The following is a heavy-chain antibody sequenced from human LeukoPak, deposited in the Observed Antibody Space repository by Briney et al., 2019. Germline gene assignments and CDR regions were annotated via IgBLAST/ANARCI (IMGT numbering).Heavy chain of an antibody. J-gene: IGHJ4*02. D-gene: IGHD4-17*01. Sequence: ASVKVSCKASGYTFTSYDINWVRQATGQGLEWMGWINPNSGGTNYAQKFQGRVTMTRDTSISTAYMELSRLRSDDTAVYYCAVSTVTTFQFDYWGQGTLVTVSS. V-gene: IGHV1-2*02. CDR1: GYTFTSYD. CDR3: AVSTVTTFQFDY. CDR2: INPNSGGT.